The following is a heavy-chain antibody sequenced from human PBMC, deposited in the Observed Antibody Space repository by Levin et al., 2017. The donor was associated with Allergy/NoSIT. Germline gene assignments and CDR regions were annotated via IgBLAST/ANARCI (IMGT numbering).Heavy chain of an antibody. CDR2: INPNSGGT. CDR3: ARDESDLDSLTAFDY. CDR1: GYTFTGYY. D-gene: IGHD2-2*03. Sequence: ASVKVSCKASGYTFTGYYMHWVRQAPGQGLEWMGRINPNSGGTNYAQKFQGRVTMTRDTSISTAYMELSRLRSDDTAVYYCARDESDLDSLTAFDYWGQGTLVTVSS. V-gene: IGHV1-2*06. J-gene: IGHJ4*02.